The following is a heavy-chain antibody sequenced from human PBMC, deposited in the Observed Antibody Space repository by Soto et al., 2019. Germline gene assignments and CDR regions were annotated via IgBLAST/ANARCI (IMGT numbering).Heavy chain of an antibody. CDR3: ARDYRRQRFLEGDYYYYGMDV. V-gene: IGHV4-61*01. CDR1: GGSVSSGNYY. D-gene: IGHD3-3*01. CDR2: IYYSGST. J-gene: IGHJ6*02. Sequence: SETLSLTCTVSGGSVSSGNYYWSWIRQPPGKGLGWIGYIYYSGSTSYNPSLKSRVTMSADTSKNQFSLKLSSVTAADTAVYYCARDYRRQRFLEGDYYYYGMDVWGQGTTVTVSS.